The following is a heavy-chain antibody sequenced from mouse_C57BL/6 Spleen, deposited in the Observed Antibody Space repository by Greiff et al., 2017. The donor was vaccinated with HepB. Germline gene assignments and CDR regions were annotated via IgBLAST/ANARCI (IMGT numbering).Heavy chain of an antibody. CDR1: GYAFTNYL. D-gene: IGHD2-1*01. J-gene: IGHJ4*01. Sequence: VQLQQSGAELVRPGTSVKVSCKASGYAFTNYLIEWVKQRPGQGLEWIGVINPGSGGTNYNEKFKGKATLTADKSSSTAYMQLCSLTSEDSAVYFCATMVKYAMDYWGQGTSVTASS. V-gene: IGHV1-54*01. CDR3: ATMVKYAMDY. CDR2: INPGSGGT.